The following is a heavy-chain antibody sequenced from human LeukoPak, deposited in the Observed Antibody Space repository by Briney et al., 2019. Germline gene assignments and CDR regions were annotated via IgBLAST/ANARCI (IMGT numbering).Heavy chain of an antibody. CDR3: ARDAPPPYDFWSGAKSD. CDR1: GGTFSSYA. D-gene: IGHD3-3*01. Sequence: GASVKVSCKASGGTFSSYAISWVRQAPGQGLEWMGGIIPIFGTANYAQKFQGRVTITADKSTSTAYMELSSLRSEDTAVYYCARDAPPPYDFWSGAKSDWGQGTLVTVSS. J-gene: IGHJ4*02. CDR2: IIPIFGTA. V-gene: IGHV1-69*06.